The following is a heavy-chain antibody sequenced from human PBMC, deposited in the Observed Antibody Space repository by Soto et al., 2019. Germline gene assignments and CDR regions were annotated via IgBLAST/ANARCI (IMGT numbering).Heavy chain of an antibody. CDR2: INAGNGKT. Sequence: QVQLVQSGAEVKKPGASVKVSCKASGYTFTSYAMHWVRQAPGQRLEWMGWINAGNGKTNYSQKFQGRVTITRDTSWSPAYRELSSLRSRDTAVYYCAGSFTVPAAIGSWAKGTLVT. J-gene: IGHJ5*02. CDR1: GYTFTSYA. D-gene: IGHD2-2*02. V-gene: IGHV1-3*01. CDR3: AGSFTVPAAIGS.